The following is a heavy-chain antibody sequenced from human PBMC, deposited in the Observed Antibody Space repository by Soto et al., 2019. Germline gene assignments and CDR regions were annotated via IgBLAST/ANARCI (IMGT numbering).Heavy chain of an antibody. CDR3: ARRYYGDYYYWYFDL. V-gene: IGHV1-8*01. D-gene: IGHD4-17*01. CDR1: GYTFTSYD. CDR2: MNPNSGNT. Sequence: QVQLVQSGAEVKKPGASVKVSCKASGYTFTSYDINWVRQATGQGLEWMGWMNPNSGNTGYAQKFQGRVTMTSNTYISTDYRELSSLRSEDTAVYYCARRYYGDYYYWYFDLWGRGTLVTVSS. J-gene: IGHJ2*01.